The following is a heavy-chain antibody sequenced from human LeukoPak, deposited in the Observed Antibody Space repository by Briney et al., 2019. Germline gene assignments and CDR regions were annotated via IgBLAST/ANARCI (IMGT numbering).Heavy chain of an antibody. D-gene: IGHD3-3*01. CDR1: GGTFSSYA. CDR3: ARLSTIFGVVVFDY. CDR2: IIPIFGTA. V-gene: IGHV1-69*05. J-gene: IGHJ4*02. Sequence: SVKVSCKASGGTFSSYAISWVRQAPGQGLEWVGGIIPIFGTANYAQKFQGRVTITTDESTSTAYMELSSLRSEDTAVYYCARLSTIFGVVVFDYWGQGTPVTVSS.